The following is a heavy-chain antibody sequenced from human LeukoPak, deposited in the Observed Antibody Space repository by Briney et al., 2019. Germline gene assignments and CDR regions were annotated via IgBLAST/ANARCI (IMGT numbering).Heavy chain of an antibody. J-gene: IGHJ4*02. D-gene: IGHD3-22*01. Sequence: GGSLRLSCAASGFTFSSHSMNWVRQAPGKGLEWVSYISSSSSTIYYADSVKGRFTISRDNAKNSLYLQMNSLRAEDTAVYYCARGAYYYEDWGQGTLVTVSS. V-gene: IGHV3-48*01. CDR2: ISSSSSTI. CDR3: ARGAYYYED. CDR1: GFTFSSHS.